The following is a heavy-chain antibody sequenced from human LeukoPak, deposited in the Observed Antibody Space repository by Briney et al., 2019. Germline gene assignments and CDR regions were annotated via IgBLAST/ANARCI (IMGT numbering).Heavy chain of an antibody. CDR3: ARDQEGFDY. Sequence: ASVKVSFTASGYTFTNNYLHWVRQAPGQGLEWMGMIYPRDGSTSYAQNFQGRVTVTRDTSTTTVHMELRGLRSEDTAVYYCARDQEGFDYWGQGTVVTVSS. J-gene: IGHJ4*02. CDR1: GYTFTNNY. V-gene: IGHV1-46*01. CDR2: IYPRDGST.